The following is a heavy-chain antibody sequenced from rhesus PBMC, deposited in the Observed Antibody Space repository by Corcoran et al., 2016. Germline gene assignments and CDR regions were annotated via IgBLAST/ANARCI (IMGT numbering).Heavy chain of an antibody. V-gene: IGHV3S26*01. CDR2: ISESGGTT. CDR1: GFTFSSYV. Sequence: DVQLVESGGGLVKPGGSLRLSCVASGFTFSSYVMHWVRQAPGKGLEWVSVISESGGTTNYAGSVKGPFTISRDNAKNSLFLQMNSLRAEDTAVYYCTRAPNRDFDYWGQGVLVTVSS. CDR3: TRAPNRDFDY. D-gene: IGHD5-42*01. J-gene: IGHJ4*01.